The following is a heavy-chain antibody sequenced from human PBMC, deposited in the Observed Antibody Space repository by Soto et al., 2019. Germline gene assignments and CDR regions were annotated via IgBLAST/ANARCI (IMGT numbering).Heavy chain of an antibody. CDR1: GGSITTGGYY. V-gene: IGHV4-31*03. CDR3: ARESGDGYNRIDY. CDR2: IYNSGDT. D-gene: IGHD1-1*01. Sequence: QVPLQESGPGLVKPSQTLSLTCSVSGGSITTGGYYWSWIRQPPGKGLEWIGYIYNSGDTYYNPSLKSRVIISVSTSKNQFSLKLSSVTAADTAVYYCARESGDGYNRIDYWGQGTLVTASS. J-gene: IGHJ4*02.